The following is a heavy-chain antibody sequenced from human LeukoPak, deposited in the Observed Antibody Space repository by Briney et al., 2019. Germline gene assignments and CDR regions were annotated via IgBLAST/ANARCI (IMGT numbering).Heavy chain of an antibody. V-gene: IGHV3-23*01. Sequence: QPGGSLRLSCVMSGFTFSNYAMNWVRQAPGKGLEWVSDISTSSGSTYHIESVGGRFTISRDNSKNTLYLQMNSLRVDDTSVYYCASGLYGGVFDNWGQGTLVTVSS. CDR2: ISTSSGST. CDR1: GFTFSNYA. D-gene: IGHD4/OR15-4a*01. CDR3: ASGLYGGVFDN. J-gene: IGHJ4*02.